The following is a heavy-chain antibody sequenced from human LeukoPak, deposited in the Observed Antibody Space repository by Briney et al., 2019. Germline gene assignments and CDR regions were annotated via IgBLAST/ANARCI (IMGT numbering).Heavy chain of an antibody. CDR2: ISSNGGST. Sequence: GGSLRLSCAASGFTFSSYAMHWVRQAPGKGLEYVSAISSNGGSTYYANSVKGRFTISRDNSKNTLYLQMGSLRAEDMAVYYCARDHIRYCSGGSCLGIDYWGQGTLVTVSS. CDR1: GFTFSSYA. V-gene: IGHV3-64*01. D-gene: IGHD2-15*01. CDR3: ARDHIRYCSGGSCLGIDY. J-gene: IGHJ4*02.